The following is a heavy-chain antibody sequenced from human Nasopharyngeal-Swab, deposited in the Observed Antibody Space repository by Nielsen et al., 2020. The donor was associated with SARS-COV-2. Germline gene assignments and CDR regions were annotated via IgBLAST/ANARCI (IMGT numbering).Heavy chain of an antibody. D-gene: IGHD5-18*01. J-gene: IGHJ5*02. V-gene: IGHV4-38-2*02. CDR2: IYHSGST. CDR1: GYSISSGYY. Sequence: SETLSLTCTVSGYSISSGYYWGWIRQPPGKGLEWIGSIYHSGSTYYNPSLKSRVTISLDLYKNQFSLRLSSVTAADTAVYYCARDGGGYTGRFDPWGQGTLVTVSS. CDR3: ARDGGGYTGRFDP.